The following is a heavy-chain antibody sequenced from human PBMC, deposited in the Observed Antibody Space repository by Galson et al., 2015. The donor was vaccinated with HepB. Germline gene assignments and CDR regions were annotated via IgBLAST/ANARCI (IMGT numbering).Heavy chain of an antibody. CDR2: ISTTSDT. Sequence: SLRLSCAASGFTFSTYNMNWVRQAPGKGLEWVSYISTTSDTHYADSVKGRFTISRDNAKNSLYLQMDSLREEDTAVYYCATSGSYRFDYWGQGTLVTASS. V-gene: IGHV3-48*02. CDR3: ATSGSYRFDY. J-gene: IGHJ4*02. CDR1: GFTFSTYN. D-gene: IGHD3-10*01.